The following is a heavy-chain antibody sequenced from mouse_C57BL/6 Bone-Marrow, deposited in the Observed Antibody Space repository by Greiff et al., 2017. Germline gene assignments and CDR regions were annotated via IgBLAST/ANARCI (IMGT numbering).Heavy chain of an antibody. Sequence: QVQLQQPGAELVKPGASVKMSCKASGYTFTSYWITWVKQRPGQGLEWIGDIYPGSGSTNYNEKFKSKATLTVDTSSSTAYMQPSSLSSEDSAVYCCVRACLFYVDYWGQGTTLTVSS. CDR2: IYPGSGST. CDR1: GYTFTSYW. D-gene: IGHD6-2*01. V-gene: IGHV1-55*01. CDR3: VRACLFYVDY. J-gene: IGHJ2*01.